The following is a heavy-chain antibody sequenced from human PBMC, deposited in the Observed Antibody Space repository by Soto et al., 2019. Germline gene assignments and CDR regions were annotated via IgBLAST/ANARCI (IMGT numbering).Heavy chain of an antibody. D-gene: IGHD2-21*02. CDR1: GFTFSSYA. J-gene: IGHJ6*03. CDR3: AKGVTPYYYYYMDV. Sequence: HPGGSLRLSCAASGFTFSSYAMSWVRQAPGKGLEWVSAISGSGGSTYYADSVKGRFTISRDNSKNTLYLQMNSLRAEDAAVYYCAKGVTPYYYYYMDVWGKGTTVTVSS. V-gene: IGHV3-23*01. CDR2: ISGSGGST.